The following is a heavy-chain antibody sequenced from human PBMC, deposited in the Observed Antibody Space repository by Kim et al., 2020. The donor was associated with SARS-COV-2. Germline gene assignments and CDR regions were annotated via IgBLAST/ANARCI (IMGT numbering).Heavy chain of an antibody. Sequence: ASVKVSCKASGYTFTSYYMHWVRQAPGQGLEWMGIINPSGGSTSYAQKFQGRVTMTRDTSTSTVYMELSSLRSEDTAVYYCARDYCSGGSCGDYGMDVWGQGTTVTVSS. V-gene: IGHV1-46*01. CDR3: ARDYCSGGSCGDYGMDV. CDR2: INPSGGST. J-gene: IGHJ6*02. CDR1: GYTFTSYY. D-gene: IGHD2-15*01.